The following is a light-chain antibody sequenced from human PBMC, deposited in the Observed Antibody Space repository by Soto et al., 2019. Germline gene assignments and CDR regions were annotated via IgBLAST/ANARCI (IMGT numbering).Light chain of an antibody. CDR3: QQYGGSPQT. V-gene: IGKV3-20*01. Sequence: EIVLTQSPGTLSLSPGERATLSCRASQSVSNHLAWYQQKPGQAPRLLISGASRRATVIPDRFSGSGSGTDFTLTISRLEPEEFAVDYCQQYGGSPQTFGQGTNVEIK. CDR1: QSVSNH. J-gene: IGKJ1*01. CDR2: GAS.